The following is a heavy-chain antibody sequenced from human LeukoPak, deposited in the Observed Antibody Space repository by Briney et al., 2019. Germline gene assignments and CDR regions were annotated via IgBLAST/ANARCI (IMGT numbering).Heavy chain of an antibody. J-gene: IGHJ4*02. CDR2: ISGSGDTT. CDR1: GFTVSSNY. Sequence: GGSLRLSCAASGFTVSSNYMSWVRQAPGKGLEWVSGISGSGDTTDYADSVKGRFTVSRDNSKNTLYLQMNSLRADDTAVYYCAIPPDSWGQGTLVTVSS. CDR3: AIPPDS. V-gene: IGHV3-23*01.